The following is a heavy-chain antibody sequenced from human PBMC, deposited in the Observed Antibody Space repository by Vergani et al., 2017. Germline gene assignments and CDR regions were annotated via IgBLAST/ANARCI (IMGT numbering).Heavy chain of an antibody. CDR1: GFTFSNAW. CDR2: IKSKTDGGTT. CDR3: TTDGGSYLPYGFDY. V-gene: IGHV3-15*01. J-gene: IGHJ4*02. Sequence: EVQLVESGVGLVKHGGSLRLSCAASGFTFSNAWMSWVRQAPGKGLEWVGRIKSKTDGGTTDDAAPVKGRFTISRDDSKNTLYLQMNSLKTEDTAVYYCTTDGGSYLPYGFDYWGQGTLVTVSA. D-gene: IGHD1-26*01.